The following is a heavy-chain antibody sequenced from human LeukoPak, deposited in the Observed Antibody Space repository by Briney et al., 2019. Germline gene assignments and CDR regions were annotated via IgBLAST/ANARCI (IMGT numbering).Heavy chain of an antibody. CDR1: GGSISSFY. D-gene: IGHD1-26*01. J-gene: IGHJ4*02. CDR2: FHDSEGT. Sequence: SETLSLTCTVSGGSISSFYLTWIRRPPGKGLEWIGHFHDSEGTKYNPSLKSRAAISIDTSKSQFSLMVNSVTAADTAVYYCARGDPSGRPGIGFDFWGQGTLVTVSS. CDR3: ARGDPSGRPGIGFDF. V-gene: IGHV4-59*01.